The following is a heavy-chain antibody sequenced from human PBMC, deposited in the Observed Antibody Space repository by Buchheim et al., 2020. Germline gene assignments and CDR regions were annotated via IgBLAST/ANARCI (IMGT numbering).Heavy chain of an antibody. J-gene: IGHJ1*01. CDR3: ARGGEEGSSGWYTSH. Sequence: QVQLVQSGAEVKKPGASVKVSCKASGYTFTSYYMHWVRQAPGQGLEWMGIIDPSGTAPTYARKFQGRISMTRDTSTSTPYMDVRSLRSEDTAVYYCARGGEEGSSGWYTSHWGQGTL. D-gene: IGHD6-19*01. V-gene: IGHV1-46*01. CDR2: IDPSGTAP. CDR1: GYTFTSYY.